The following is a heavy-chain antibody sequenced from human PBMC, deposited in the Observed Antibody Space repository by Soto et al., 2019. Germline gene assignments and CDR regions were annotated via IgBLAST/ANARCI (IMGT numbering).Heavy chain of an antibody. CDR1: GGSISSSSYY. CDR3: ARLGYCTNGVCEYYYYYFMDG. Sequence: PSETLSLTCTVSGGSISSSSYYWGWIRQPPGKGLEWIGSIYYSGSTYYNPSLKSRVTISVDTSKNQFSLKLSSVTAADTAVYYCARLGYCTNGVCEYYYYYFMDGWGKGTTVTVSS. V-gene: IGHV4-39*01. D-gene: IGHD2-8*01. CDR2: IYYSGST. J-gene: IGHJ6*03.